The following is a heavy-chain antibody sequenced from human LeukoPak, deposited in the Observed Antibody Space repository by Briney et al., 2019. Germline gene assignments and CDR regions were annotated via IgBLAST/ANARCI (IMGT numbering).Heavy chain of an antibody. J-gene: IGHJ3*02. CDR3: DGSGSYYPFDAFDI. CDR1: GGSISNFY. V-gene: IGHV4-4*07. D-gene: IGHD3-10*01. CDR2: IYTRGST. Sequence: SETLSLTCTVSGGSISNFYWSWIRQPAGKGLEWLGRIYTRGSTNYNPSLKSRVTISVDTSKNQFSLKLSSVTAADTAVYYCDGSGSYYPFDAFDIWGQGTMVTVSS.